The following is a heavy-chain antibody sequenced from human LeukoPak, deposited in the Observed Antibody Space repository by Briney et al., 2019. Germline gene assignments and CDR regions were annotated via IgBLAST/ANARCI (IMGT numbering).Heavy chain of an antibody. CDR3: ARRVGATYVAAFDI. J-gene: IGHJ3*02. D-gene: IGHD1-26*01. CDR1: GFNFSSYG. Sequence: PGGSLRLSCAASGFNFSSYGMHWVRQAPGKGLEWVAVISYDGSNKYYADSVKGRFTISRDNSKNTLYLQMNSLRAEDTAVYYCARRVGATYVAAFDIWGQGTMVTVSS. CDR2: ISYDGSNK. V-gene: IGHV3-30*03.